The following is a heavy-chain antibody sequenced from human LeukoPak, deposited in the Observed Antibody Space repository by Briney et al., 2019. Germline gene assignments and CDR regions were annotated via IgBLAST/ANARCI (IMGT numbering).Heavy chain of an antibody. CDR1: GVSFSGDY. D-gene: IGHD2/OR15-2a*01. J-gene: IGHJ6*02. CDR3: ARVVENTPGRYGMDV. Sequence: SETLSLTCAVSGVSFSGDYRSWIRQPPGKGLEWIGEINHSGSTNYNPSLKSRVTISVDTSKNQFSLKLSSVTAADTAVYYCARVVENTPGRYGMDVWGQGTTVTVSS. CDR2: INHSGST. V-gene: IGHV4-34*01.